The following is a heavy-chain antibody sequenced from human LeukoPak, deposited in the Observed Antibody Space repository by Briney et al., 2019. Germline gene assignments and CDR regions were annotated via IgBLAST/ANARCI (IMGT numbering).Heavy chain of an antibody. CDR1: GFTFSIYA. V-gene: IGHV3-21*01. Sequence: PGGSLRLSCAASGFTFSIYAMSWVRQAPGKGLEWVSSISSSSSYIYYADSVKGRFTISRDNAKNSLYLQMNSLRAEDTAVYYCARGGMIGLLLHYFDYWGQGTLVTVSS. J-gene: IGHJ4*02. CDR2: ISSSSSYI. D-gene: IGHD3-22*01. CDR3: ARGGMIGLLLHYFDY.